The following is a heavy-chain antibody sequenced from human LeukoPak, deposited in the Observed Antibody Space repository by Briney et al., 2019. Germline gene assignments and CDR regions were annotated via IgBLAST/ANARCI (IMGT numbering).Heavy chain of an antibody. CDR1: GGSISSGNW. J-gene: IGHJ4*02. CDR3: ARIHRYCSGGACYVLDN. CDR2: IYHSGST. Sequence: SETLSLTCAVSGGSISSGNWWNWVRQPPGKGLEWIGEIYHSGSTNYDPSLKSRVTMSVDKSKNHFYLNLSSLTAADTAVYYCARIHRYCSGGACYVLDNWGQGTLVAVSS. V-gene: IGHV4-4*02. D-gene: IGHD2-15*01.